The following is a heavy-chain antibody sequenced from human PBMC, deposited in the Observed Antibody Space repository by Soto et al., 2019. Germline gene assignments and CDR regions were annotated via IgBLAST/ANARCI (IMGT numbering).Heavy chain of an antibody. J-gene: IGHJ5*02. Sequence: SGPTLVNPTQPLTLTCTFSGFSLSTGGMCVSWIRQPPGKALEWLALIDWDDDKYYSTSLRTRLTVSKDTSKNQVVLTMPNMDPVDTGTYYFALTSCMSVGRYNWFDPWGQGFLVTVSS. CDR2: IDWDDDK. CDR3: ALTSCMSVGRYNWFDP. V-gene: IGHV2-70*01. D-gene: IGHD1-20*01. CDR1: GFSLSTGGMC.